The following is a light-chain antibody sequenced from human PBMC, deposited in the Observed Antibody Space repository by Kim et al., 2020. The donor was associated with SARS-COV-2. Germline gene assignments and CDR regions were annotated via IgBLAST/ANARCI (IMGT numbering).Light chain of an antibody. CDR1: SSNIGSYA. CDR2: SNN. J-gene: IGLJ2*01. V-gene: IGLV1-44*01. CDR3: SAWDDSLNGVV. Sequence: GQRVAISCSGSSSNIGSYAVNWYQQLPGTAPKLLIYSNNQRPSGVPDRFSGSKSGTSTSLAISGLQSEDEADYYCSAWDDSLNGVVFGGGTQLTVL.